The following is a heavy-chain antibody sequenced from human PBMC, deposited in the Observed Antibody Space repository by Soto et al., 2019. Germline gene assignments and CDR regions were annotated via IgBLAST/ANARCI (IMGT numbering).Heavy chain of an antibody. CDR3: ARHYSSSPVDY. J-gene: IGHJ4*02. CDR1: GYSFTSYW. V-gene: IGHV5-51*01. CDR2: IYPCDSDT. Sequence: ESLKISFKGSGYSFTSYWIGWVRQMPGKGLEWMGIIYPCDSDTRYSPSFQGQVTISVAKSISTAYLQWSSLKASDTAMYYCARHYSSSPVDYWGQGTLVTVSS. D-gene: IGHD6-13*01.